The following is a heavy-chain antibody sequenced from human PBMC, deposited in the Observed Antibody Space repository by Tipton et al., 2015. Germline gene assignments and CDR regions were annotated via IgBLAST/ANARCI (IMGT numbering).Heavy chain of an antibody. CDR1: GFTFSSYW. CDR3: ARDILNDFCSGWPEEY. V-gene: IGHV3-7*03. D-gene: IGHD3-3*01. Sequence: SLRLSCATSGFTFSSYWMSWVRQAPGKGLEWVANIKQDGSEKYYVDSVKGRFTISRDNAKNSLYLLMNSLRAEDTAVYYCARDILNDFCSGWPEEYWGQGTLVTVSS. J-gene: IGHJ4*02. CDR2: IKQDGSEK.